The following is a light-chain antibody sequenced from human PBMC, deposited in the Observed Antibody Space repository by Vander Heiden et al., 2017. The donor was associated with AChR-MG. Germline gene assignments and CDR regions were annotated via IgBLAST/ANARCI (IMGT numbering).Light chain of an antibody. V-gene: IGKV1-39*01. CDR3: QQSYSTPE. CDR1: QNVKNR. CDR2: AVS. Sequence: DIQVTQSQSSLSASVGDRVTITCRASQNVKNRLNWYQQKPGKAPKLLIYAVSNLGNGVPARFSGSGSETDFTLTINSLQFEDFATYYCQQSYSTPEFGRGTKVE. J-gene: IGKJ1*01.